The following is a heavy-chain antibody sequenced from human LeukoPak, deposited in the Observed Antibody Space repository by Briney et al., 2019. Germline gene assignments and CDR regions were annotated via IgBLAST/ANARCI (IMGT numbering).Heavy chain of an antibody. CDR1: GGTFSSYA. D-gene: IGHD6-19*01. Sequence: ASVKVSCKASGGTFSSYAISWVRQAPGQGLEWMGIINPSGGTTNYAQKFKGRVTMTRDTSTSTVYMELSSLRSEDTAVYYCARFAVHRRLTVAGQFGLDYWGQGTLVPVSS. J-gene: IGHJ4*02. CDR3: ARFAVHRRLTVAGQFGLDY. CDR2: INPSGGTT. V-gene: IGHV1-46*01.